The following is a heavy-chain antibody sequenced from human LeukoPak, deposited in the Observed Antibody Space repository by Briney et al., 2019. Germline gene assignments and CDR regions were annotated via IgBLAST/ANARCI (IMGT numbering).Heavy chain of an antibody. J-gene: IGHJ6*02. D-gene: IGHD3-22*01. Sequence: MSGGSLRLSCVASGFTFRTYTMNWVRQAPGKGLEWVSSISVSSTDIYYADSVKGRFTISRDNAKNSLYLQMISLRAEDTAIYYCARDSTYYDSSGYDYYYGMDVWAKGPWSPSP. V-gene: IGHV3-21*06. CDR3: ARDSTYYDSSGYDYYYGMDV. CDR1: GFTFRTYT. CDR2: ISVSSTDI.